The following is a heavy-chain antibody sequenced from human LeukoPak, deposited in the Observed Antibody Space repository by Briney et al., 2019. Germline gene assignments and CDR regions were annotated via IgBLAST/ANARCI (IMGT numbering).Heavy chain of an antibody. CDR1: GYTFTSYD. D-gene: IGHD3-3*01. CDR2: MNPNSGNT. Sequence: ASVKVSCKASGYTFTSYDINWVRQATGQGLEWMGWMNPNSGNTGYAQKFQGRVTMTRNTSISTAYMELSSLRSEDTAVYYCARGLDIYDLDGMDVWGQGTTVTVSS. CDR3: ARGLDIYDLDGMDV. V-gene: IGHV1-8*01. J-gene: IGHJ6*02.